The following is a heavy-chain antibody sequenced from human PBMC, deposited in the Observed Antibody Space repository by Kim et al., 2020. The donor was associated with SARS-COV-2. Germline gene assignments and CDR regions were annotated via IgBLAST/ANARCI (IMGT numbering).Heavy chain of an antibody. V-gene: IGHV3-7*01. CDR3: ARFGVEAGLDF. CDR1: GFALSNFW. J-gene: IGHJ4*02. Sequence: GGSLRLSCAASGFALSNFWMSWVRQAPGKGLEWLANIKPDGSEKYYVDVAKGRFSISRDNAKNSVSLQLNSLRAEDTAVYYCARFGVEAGLDFWDQGTLV. D-gene: IGHD2-8*01. CDR2: IKPDGSEK.